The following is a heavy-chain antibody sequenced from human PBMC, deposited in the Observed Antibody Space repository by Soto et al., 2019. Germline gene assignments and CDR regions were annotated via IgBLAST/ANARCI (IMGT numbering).Heavy chain of an antibody. J-gene: IGHJ4*02. Sequence: VQLVESGGGLVQPGGSLRLSCAASGFTFSNAWMSWVRQAPGKGLEWVGRIKSKTDGGTTDYAAPVKGRFTISRDDSKNTLYLQMNSLKTEDTAVYYCTTTLIAARPMTDYWGQGTLVTVSS. D-gene: IGHD6-6*01. CDR1: GFTFSNAW. V-gene: IGHV3-15*01. CDR2: IKSKTDGGTT. CDR3: TTTLIAARPMTDY.